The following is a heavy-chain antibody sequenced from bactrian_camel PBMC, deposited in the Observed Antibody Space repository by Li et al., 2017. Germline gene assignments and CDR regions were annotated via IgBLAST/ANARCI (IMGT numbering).Heavy chain of an antibody. CDR1: GDTIRDNC. D-gene: IGHD6*01. CDR2: IDSDGST. V-gene: IGHV3S53*01. Sequence: HVQLVESGGGSVQAGGSLRLSCTVSGDTIRDNCMAWFRQAPGKEREGVAAIDSDGSTTCADSVKGRFTISKDNAKNTLYLQMNSLKTEDTAVYYCAKGMAGTFREKGQGTQVT. J-gene: IGHJ4*01.